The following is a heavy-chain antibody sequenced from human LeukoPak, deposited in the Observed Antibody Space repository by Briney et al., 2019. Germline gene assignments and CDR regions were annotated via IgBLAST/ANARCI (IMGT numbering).Heavy chain of an antibody. Sequence: GGSLRLSCAASGFTFSTYAMSWVRQAPGKGLEWVSAISGSDGSTYYADAVKGRFTISRDNSKNTLYLQMNSLRSEDTAVYYCAATLHPQAGSLRIGSRVDYYFDYWGQGTLVTVSS. J-gene: IGHJ4*02. V-gene: IGHV3-23*01. CDR2: ISGSDGST. CDR3: AATLHPQAGSLRIGSRVDYYFDY. D-gene: IGHD1-26*01. CDR1: GFTFSTYA.